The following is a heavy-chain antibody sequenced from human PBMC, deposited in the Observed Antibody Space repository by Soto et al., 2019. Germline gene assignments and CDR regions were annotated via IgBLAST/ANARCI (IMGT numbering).Heavy chain of an antibody. D-gene: IGHD3-3*01. CDR3: ARVKNYYDFWSGYFDY. J-gene: IGHJ4*02. CDR1: GFTFSSYA. Sequence: GGSLRLSCAASGFTFSSYAMHWVRQAPGKGLEWVAVISYDGSNKYYADSVKGRFTISRDNSKNTLYLQMNSLRAEDTAVYYCARVKNYYDFWSGYFDYWGQGTLVTVSS. V-gene: IGHV3-30-3*01. CDR2: ISYDGSNK.